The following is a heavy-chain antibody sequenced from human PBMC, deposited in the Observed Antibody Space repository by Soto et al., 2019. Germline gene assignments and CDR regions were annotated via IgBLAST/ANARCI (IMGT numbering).Heavy chain of an antibody. CDR1: GFTFSSYA. V-gene: IGHV3-23*01. J-gene: IGHJ3*02. CDR2: ISGSGGRT. Sequence: EVQLLESGGGLVQPGGSLRLSCAASGFTFSSYAMSWVRQAPGKGLEWVSAISGSGGRTYYAESVKGRFTICRDNSKNTLYLQMNSLRAEDTAVYYCAKGTYYDILSGYTGAFDICGQGTMVTVSS. D-gene: IGHD3-9*01. CDR3: AKGTYYDILSGYTGAFDI.